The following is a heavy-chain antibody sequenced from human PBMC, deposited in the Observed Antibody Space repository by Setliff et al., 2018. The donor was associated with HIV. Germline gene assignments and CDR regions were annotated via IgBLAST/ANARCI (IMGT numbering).Heavy chain of an antibody. CDR3: NIYYYYYMDV. J-gene: IGHJ6*03. V-gene: IGHV4-34*01. CDR2: INHSGST. CDR1: GGSFSGYY. Sequence: SETLSLTCAVYGGSFSGYYWSWIRQPPGKGLEWIGEINHSGSTNYNPSLKSRVTISVDTSKNQFSLKLSSVTAADTVVYYCNIYYYYYMDVWGKGTTVTVSS.